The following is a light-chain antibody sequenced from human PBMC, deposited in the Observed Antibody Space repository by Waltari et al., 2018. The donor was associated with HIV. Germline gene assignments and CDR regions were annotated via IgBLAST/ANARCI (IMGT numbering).Light chain of an antibody. CDR1: QSVSSSY. CDR2: GAS. CDR3: QQYGSSPPRT. J-gene: IGKJ1*01. Sequence: EIVLPQSPGTLSLSPGERATPSCRASQSVSSSYLAWYQHKPGQAPRLLIYGASSRATGIPDRFSGSGSGTDFTLTISRLEPEDFAVYYCQQYGSSPPRTFGQGTKVEIK. V-gene: IGKV3-20*01.